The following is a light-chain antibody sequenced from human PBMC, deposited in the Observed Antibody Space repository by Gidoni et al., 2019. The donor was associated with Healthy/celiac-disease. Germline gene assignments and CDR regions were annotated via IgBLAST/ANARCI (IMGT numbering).Light chain of an antibody. J-gene: IGKJ1*01. Sequence: EIVFTQSPATLSLSPGARATLSFRASQSVSNYLAWYQQKPGQAPRLLIYDASNRATGIPARFSGSGSGTEFTLTISSLEPEDFAVYYCQKRSNFWTFGQGTKVEIK. V-gene: IGKV3-11*01. CDR2: DAS. CDR1: QSVSNY. CDR3: QKRSNFWT.